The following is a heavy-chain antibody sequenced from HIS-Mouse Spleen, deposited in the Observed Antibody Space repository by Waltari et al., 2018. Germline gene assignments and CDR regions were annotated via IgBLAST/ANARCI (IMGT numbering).Heavy chain of an antibody. Sequence: EVQLVQSGAEVKKPGESLKISCKGSGYSFTSYWIGWVRQMPGKGLEGIGIIYPGDSDTRYRPSFQGQVTISADKSIRTAYLQWSSLKASDTAMYYCARRDSSGCNGFDPWGQGTLVTVSS. CDR3: ARRDSSGCNGFDP. J-gene: IGHJ5*02. CDR2: IYPGDSDT. D-gene: IGHD6-19*01. CDR1: GYSFTSYW. V-gene: IGHV5-51*01.